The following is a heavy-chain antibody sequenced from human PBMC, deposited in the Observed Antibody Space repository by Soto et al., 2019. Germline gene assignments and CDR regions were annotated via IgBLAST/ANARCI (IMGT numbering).Heavy chain of an antibody. CDR2: ISYDGSNK. CDR1: GFTFSSYG. J-gene: IGHJ4*02. D-gene: IGHD2-8*01. CDR3: AKDDLKSHAKEAAPAYFDY. V-gene: IGHV3-30*18. Sequence: PGGSLRLSCAASGFTFSSYGMHWVRQAPGKGLEWVAVISYDGSNKYYADSVKGRFTISRDNSKNTLYLQMNSLRAEDTAVYYCAKDDLKSHAKEAAPAYFDYWGQGTLVTVSS.